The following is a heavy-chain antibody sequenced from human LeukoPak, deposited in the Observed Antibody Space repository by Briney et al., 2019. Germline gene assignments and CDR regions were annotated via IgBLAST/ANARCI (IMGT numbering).Heavy chain of an antibody. CDR1: GGSISSSSYY. CDR2: IYYSGST. J-gene: IGHJ4*02. V-gene: IGHV4-39*07. CDR3: AREIENYYDSSGYYYYFDY. D-gene: IGHD3-22*01. Sequence: SETLSLTCTVSGGSISSSSYYWGWIRQPPGKGLEWIGSIYYSGSTYYNPSLKSRVTISVDTSKSQFSLKLSPVTAADTAVYYCAREIENYYDSSGYYYYFDYWGQGTLVTVSS.